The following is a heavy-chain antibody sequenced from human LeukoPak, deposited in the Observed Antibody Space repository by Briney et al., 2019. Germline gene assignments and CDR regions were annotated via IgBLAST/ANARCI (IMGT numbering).Heavy chain of an antibody. Sequence: GGSLRLSCAASGFTFSSYSMNWVRQAPGKGLEWVSSISSSSSYIYYADSVKGRFTISRDNAKNSLYLQMNSLRAEDTAVYYCARDSLGTDYGDYGDYWGQGTLVTVPS. J-gene: IGHJ4*02. CDR2: ISSSSSYI. CDR1: GFTFSSYS. CDR3: ARDSLGTDYGDYGDY. V-gene: IGHV3-21*01. D-gene: IGHD3-16*01.